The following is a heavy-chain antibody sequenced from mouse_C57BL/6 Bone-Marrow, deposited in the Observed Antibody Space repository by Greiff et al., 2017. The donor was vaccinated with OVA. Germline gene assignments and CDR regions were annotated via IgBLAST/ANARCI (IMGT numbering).Heavy chain of an antibody. CDR1: GFNIKDYY. CDR2: IDPEDGDT. J-gene: IGHJ4*01. CDR3: TRGNYGGGAMDY. Sequence: VQLKESGAELVRPGASVKLSCTASGFNIKDYYMHWVKQRPEQGLEWIGRIDPEDGDTEYAPKFQGKATMTADTSSNPAYLQLSSLTSEDTAVYYCTRGNYGGGAMDYWGQGTSVTVSS. D-gene: IGHD2-1*01. V-gene: IGHV14-1*01.